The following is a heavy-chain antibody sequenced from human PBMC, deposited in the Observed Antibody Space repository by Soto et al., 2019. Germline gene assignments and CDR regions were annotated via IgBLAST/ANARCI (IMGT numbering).Heavy chain of an antibody. J-gene: IGHJ6*02. CDR2: GRT. D-gene: IGHD1-1*01. Sequence: GRTNYNPSLKSRVTISIDTSKNQFTLKLSSVTDADTAVYYCGRQGRYWKDASGYFYFYGMDVWGQGTTVTVSS. V-gene: IGHV4-59*08. CDR3: GRQGRYWKDASGYFYFYGMDV.